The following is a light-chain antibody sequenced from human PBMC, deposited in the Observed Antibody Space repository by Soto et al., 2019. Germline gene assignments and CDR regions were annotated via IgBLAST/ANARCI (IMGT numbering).Light chain of an antibody. J-gene: IGKJ1*01. V-gene: IGKV3-20*01. Sequence: EIVLTQSPGTLSFSPGERATLSCRASQSITNNYLAWYQQKAGQVPRLLLYGASTRPTGIPDRFSGSGSGTDFTLTITRLEPDDFAVYYCQQYGSSPRTFGQGTKVEIK. CDR3: QQYGSSPRT. CDR2: GAS. CDR1: QSITNNY.